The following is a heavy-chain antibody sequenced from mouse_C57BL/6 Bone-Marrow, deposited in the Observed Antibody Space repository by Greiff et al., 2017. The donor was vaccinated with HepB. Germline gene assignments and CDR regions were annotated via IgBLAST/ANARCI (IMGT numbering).Heavy chain of an antibody. D-gene: IGHD2-1*01. Sequence: VQLKQSGAELVRPGASVKLSCTASGFNIKDDYMHWVKQRPEQGLEWIGWIDPENGDTEYASKFQGKATITADTSSNTAYLQLSSLTSEDTAVYYCTRRGNYVFYYFDYWGQGTTLTVSS. J-gene: IGHJ2*01. CDR3: TRRGNYVFYYFDY. CDR2: IDPENGDT. V-gene: IGHV14-4*01. CDR1: GFNIKDDY.